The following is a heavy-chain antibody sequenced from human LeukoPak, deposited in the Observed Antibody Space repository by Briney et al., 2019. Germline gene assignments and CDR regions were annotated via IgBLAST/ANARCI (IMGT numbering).Heavy chain of an antibody. J-gene: IGHJ4*02. CDR1: GFTFSSYW. Sequence: PGGSLRLSCAASGFTFSSYWMSWVRQAPGKGLEWVANIKQDGSEKYYVDSVKGRFTISRDNAKNSLYLQMNSLRAEDTAVYYCARDQGYSSSSLDYWGQGTLVTVSS. V-gene: IGHV3-7*01. CDR2: IKQDGSEK. D-gene: IGHD6-6*01. CDR3: ARDQGYSSSSLDY.